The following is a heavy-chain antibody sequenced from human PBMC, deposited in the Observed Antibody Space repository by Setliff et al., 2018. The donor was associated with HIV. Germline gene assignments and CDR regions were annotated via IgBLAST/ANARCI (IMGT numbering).Heavy chain of an antibody. CDR3: ALGMVRGARYYYYYYMDV. CDR1: GISINGYY. V-gene: IGHV4-4*07. Sequence: PSETLSLTCSVSGISINGYYWSWIRQPAGKGLEWIGHIYTSGSTNYNPSLKSRVTISADTSENQFSLKLRSVTAADTAVYYCALGMVRGARYYYYYYMDVWGKGTTVTVSS. J-gene: IGHJ6*03. D-gene: IGHD3-10*01. CDR2: IYTSGST.